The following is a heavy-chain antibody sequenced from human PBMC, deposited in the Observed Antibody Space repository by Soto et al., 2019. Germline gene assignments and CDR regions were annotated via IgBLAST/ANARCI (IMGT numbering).Heavy chain of an antibody. V-gene: IGHV4-31*03. J-gene: IGHJ4*02. CDR2: IYYSGST. CDR3: AREGVGRNIIRPIDY. Sequence: QVQLQESGPGLVKPSQTLSLTCTVSGGSISSGGYYWSWIRQHPGKGLEWIGYIYYSGSTYYNPSLKSRVTIAVDTSKNQFYLKLSSVTAADTAVYYCAREGVGRNIIRPIDYWGQGTLVTVSS. CDR1: GGSISSGGYY. D-gene: IGHD3-3*01.